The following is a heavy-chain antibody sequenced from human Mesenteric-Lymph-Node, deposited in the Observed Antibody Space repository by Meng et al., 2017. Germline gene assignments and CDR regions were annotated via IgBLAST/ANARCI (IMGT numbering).Heavy chain of an antibody. CDR2: IYYSGGT. CDR1: GGSISSGGFY. J-gene: IGHJ5*02. D-gene: IGHD4-17*01. CDR3: ARTNYGDYNWFDP. V-gene: IGHV4-31*03. Sequence: QGQRHEAGPGLVEPSQALSLTCTVSGGSISSGGFYWSWIRQHPGKGLVWIGYIYYSGGTYYYPSLRSRVAISLDTSKNQFSLKLTAVTAAVTAVYFCARTNYGDYNWFDPWVQGTLVTVSS.